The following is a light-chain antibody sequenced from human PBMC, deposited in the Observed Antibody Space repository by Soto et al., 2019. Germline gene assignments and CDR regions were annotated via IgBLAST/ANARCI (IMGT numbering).Light chain of an antibody. Sequence: QSVLTQPPSASGSPGQSVTISCTGTSSDIGAYNYVSWYQRHPGKVPKLIIYEATKRPSGVPDRFSASKSGNTASLTVSGLQAEDEADYYCSSHGGANNFYVFGTGTKVTVL. CDR3: SSHGGANNFYV. CDR1: SSDIGAYNY. V-gene: IGLV2-8*01. CDR2: EAT. J-gene: IGLJ1*01.